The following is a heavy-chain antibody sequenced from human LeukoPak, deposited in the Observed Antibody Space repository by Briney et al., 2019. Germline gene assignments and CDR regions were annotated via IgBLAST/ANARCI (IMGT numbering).Heavy chain of an antibody. CDR1: GFTFTSYG. CDR3: ARIGSSWSSDY. CDR2: IWYDGRKE. D-gene: IGHD6-13*01. J-gene: IGHJ4*02. V-gene: IGHV3-33*01. Sequence: GGSLRLSCAASGFTFTSYGMHWVRQAPGKGLDWVALIWYDGRKEYYADSVKGRFTISRDDSRNTLYLQMDGLRAEDTAVYYCARIGSSWSSDYWGQGTLVTVSS.